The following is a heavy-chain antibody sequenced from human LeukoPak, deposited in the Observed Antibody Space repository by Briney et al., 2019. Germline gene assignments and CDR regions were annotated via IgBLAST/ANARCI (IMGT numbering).Heavy chain of an antibody. CDR1: GFTLSTYA. Sequence: PGGSLRLSCAASGFTLSTYAMSWVRQTPGKGLEWVAATSSSDAGTYHADSVRGRFTISRDNSKNTLYLQMNSLRPEDTALYYCVRDFEWSFDTWDQGTLVTVSS. D-gene: IGHD3-3*01. J-gene: IGHJ4*02. CDR2: TSSSDAGT. V-gene: IGHV3-23*01. CDR3: VRDFEWSFDT.